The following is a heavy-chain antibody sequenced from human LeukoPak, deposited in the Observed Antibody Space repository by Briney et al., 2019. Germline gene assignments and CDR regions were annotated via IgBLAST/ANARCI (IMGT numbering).Heavy chain of an antibody. CDR3: ARGGYYYLDV. Sequence: SETLSLTCTVSGGSFSPYYWSWIRQPPGKGLEWIGYISHSGSTNYSPSLKSRVTISLDTSKNQFSLRLSSVTAADTAVYYCARGGYYYLDVWGTGTTVAVSS. J-gene: IGHJ6*03. D-gene: IGHD3-16*01. V-gene: IGHV4-59*01. CDR1: GGSFSPYY. CDR2: ISHSGST.